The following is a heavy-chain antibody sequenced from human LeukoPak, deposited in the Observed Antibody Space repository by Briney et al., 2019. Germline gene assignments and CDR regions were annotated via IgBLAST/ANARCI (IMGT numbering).Heavy chain of an antibody. D-gene: IGHD3-22*01. CDR1: GGTFSSYA. CDR2: TIPIFGTA. J-gene: IGHJ4*02. Sequence: ASVKVSCKASGGTFSSYAISWVRQAPRQGLEWMGTTIPIFGTANSAQKFQGRVTITTDESTSTAYMELSSLRSEDTAVYYCARGPPGYYYDSSGYLGYWGQGTLVTVSS. CDR3: ARGPPGYYYDSSGYLGY. V-gene: IGHV1-69*05.